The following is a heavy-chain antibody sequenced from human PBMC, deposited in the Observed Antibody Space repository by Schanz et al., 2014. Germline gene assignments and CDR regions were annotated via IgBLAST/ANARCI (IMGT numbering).Heavy chain of an antibody. CDR1: GGTLQSYT. D-gene: IGHD3-9*01. CDR2: FVPRLRVA. Sequence: QVQLVQSGAEVKKPGSSVKVSCKASGGTLQSYTFSRVRQAPGQGLEWMGRFVPRLRVALYAQDFRGRVTITADSSTNTAYLEVSSLRFEDTAMYYCATTPQGENDPLTGYLAFDSWGLGTLVTVSS. CDR3: ATTPQGENDPLTGYLAFDS. V-gene: IGHV1-69*02. J-gene: IGHJ4*02.